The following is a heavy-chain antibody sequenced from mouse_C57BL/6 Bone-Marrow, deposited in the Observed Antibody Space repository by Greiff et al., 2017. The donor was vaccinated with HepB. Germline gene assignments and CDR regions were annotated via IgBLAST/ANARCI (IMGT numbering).Heavy chain of an antibody. J-gene: IGHJ2*01. CDR3: ARWLLRSDY. CDR1: GYTFTSYW. CDR2: IYPGSGST. D-gene: IGHD2-3*01. V-gene: IGHV1-55*01. Sequence: LQQSGAELVKPGASVKMSCKASGYTFTSYWITWVKQRPGQGLEWIGDIYPGSGSTNYNEKFKSKATLTVDTSSSTAYMQLSSLTSEDSAVYYCARWLLRSDYWGQGTTLTVSS.